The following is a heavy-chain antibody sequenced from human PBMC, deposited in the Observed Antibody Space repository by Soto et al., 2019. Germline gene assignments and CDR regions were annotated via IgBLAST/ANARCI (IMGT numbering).Heavy chain of an antibody. V-gene: IGHV4-34*01. Sequence: AETLSLTCAVYGGSSSGYYWSWIRQPQGKGLEWIGEINHSGSTNYNPSLKSRVTISVDTSKNQFSLKLSSVTAADTAVYYCARGCSGWYPFWIFWPTRYYTYGMYVFGQGTTVPVS. J-gene: IGHJ6*02. CDR1: GGSSSGYY. D-gene: IGHD6-19*01. CDR3: ARGCSGWYPFWIFWPTRYYTYGMYV. CDR2: INHSGST.